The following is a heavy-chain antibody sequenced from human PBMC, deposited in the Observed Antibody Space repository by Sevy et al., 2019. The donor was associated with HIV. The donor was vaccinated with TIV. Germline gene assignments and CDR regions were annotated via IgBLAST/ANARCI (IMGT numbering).Heavy chain of an antibody. CDR1: GFTFSNYC. D-gene: IGHD1-26*01. Sequence: GGSLRLSCAASGFTFSNYCMTWVRQAPGKGLEWVANIKRDGSERYYLASVKGRFTISRDNAKKSLYLQMNSLTAEDTAAYYCARDCNSASCLWGLDVWGQGTTVTVSS. J-gene: IGHJ6*02. V-gene: IGHV3-7*03. CDR3: ARDCNSASCLWGLDV. CDR2: IKRDGSER.